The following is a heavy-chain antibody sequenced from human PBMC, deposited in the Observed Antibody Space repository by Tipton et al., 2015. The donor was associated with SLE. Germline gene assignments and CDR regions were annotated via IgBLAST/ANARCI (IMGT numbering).Heavy chain of an antibody. V-gene: IGHV4-34*01. Sequence: TLSLTCAVYGGSFSGYYWSWIRQPPGKGLEWIGSIYYSGITKYNPSLKSRVTISVDTSKNQFSLKLSSVTAADTAVYYCAGLTRLVTPGAVDIWGQGTMVTVSS. CDR1: GGSFSGYY. D-gene: IGHD4-23*01. J-gene: IGHJ3*02. CDR2: IYYSGIT. CDR3: AGLTRLVTPGAVDI.